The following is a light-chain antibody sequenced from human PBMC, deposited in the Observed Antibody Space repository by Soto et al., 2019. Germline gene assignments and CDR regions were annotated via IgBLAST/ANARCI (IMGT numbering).Light chain of an antibody. CDR2: DAS. J-gene: IGKJ2*01. Sequence: DIQMTQSPSTLSASVGDRVTITCRASQSVTDWLAWYQQKPGKAPNLLIYDASRLQSGVPSRFGGSGSGTEFTLTISSLQPDDFATYFCQQYTTYPYTFGQGTKLEIK. CDR1: QSVTDW. CDR3: QQYTTYPYT. V-gene: IGKV1-5*01.